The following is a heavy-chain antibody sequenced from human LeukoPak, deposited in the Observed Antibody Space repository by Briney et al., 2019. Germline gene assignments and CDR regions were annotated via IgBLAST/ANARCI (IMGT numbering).Heavy chain of an antibody. CDR3: ARDRRIWVRGVAYFFDY. D-gene: IGHD3-10*01. CDR2: ISSSGSTI. CDR1: GFTFSDYY. J-gene: IGHJ4*02. Sequence: GGSLRLSCAASGFTFSDYYMSWIRQAPGKGLEWVSYISSSGSTIYYADSVKGRFTISRDNAKNSLYLQMNSLRAEDTAVYYCARDRRIWVRGVAYFFDYWGQGTLVTVSS. V-gene: IGHV3-11*01.